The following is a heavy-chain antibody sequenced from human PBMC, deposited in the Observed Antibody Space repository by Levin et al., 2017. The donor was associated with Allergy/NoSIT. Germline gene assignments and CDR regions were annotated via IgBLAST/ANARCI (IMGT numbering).Heavy chain of an antibody. J-gene: IGHJ4*02. Sequence: PGGSLRLSCAASGFTFSNAWMSWVRQAPGKGLEWVGRIKSKMDGGATDYAAPVQGRFTISRDDSRKTLYLQMNSLKTEDTAVYYCTTDRYFDVLSGSYRLPQFDSWGQGTLVAVCS. CDR3: TTDRYFDVLSGSYRLPQFDS. CDR2: IKSKMDGGAT. CDR1: GFTFSNAW. V-gene: IGHV3-15*01. D-gene: IGHD3-3*01.